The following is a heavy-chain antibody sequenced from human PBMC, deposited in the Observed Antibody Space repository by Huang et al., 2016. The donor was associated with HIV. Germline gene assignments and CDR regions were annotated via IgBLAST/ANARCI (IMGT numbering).Heavy chain of an antibody. D-gene: IGHD2-21*02. Sequence: EVQLVQSEAEVKKPGESLKISCRGSGYSFTNYWIGWVRKRPGEGLEWLGVIYPADADTRYSPSFQGQVTFSADKSTRTAYLQWSSLQASDTAIYYCARSEVLVTAVPFDHWGQGTLVTVSS. CDR3: ARSEVLVTAVPFDH. CDR2: IYPADADT. V-gene: IGHV5-51*03. J-gene: IGHJ4*02. CDR1: GYSFTNYW.